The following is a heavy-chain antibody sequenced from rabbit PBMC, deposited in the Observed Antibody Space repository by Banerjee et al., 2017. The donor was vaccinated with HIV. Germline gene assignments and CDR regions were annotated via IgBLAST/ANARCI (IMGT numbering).Heavy chain of an antibody. V-gene: IGHV1S40*01. Sequence: QSLEESGGDLVKPGASLTLTCKASGFDLSSRYYMCWVRQAPGKGLEWIACIYTSSGSTWYASWAKGRFTISSNTNQNTVTLQMTSLTAADTATYFCARGDDSSHYTGYAWGPGTLVTVS. CDR1: GFDLSSRYY. CDR2: IYTSSGST. J-gene: IGHJ4*01. D-gene: IGHD7-1*01. CDR3: ARGDDSSHYTGYA.